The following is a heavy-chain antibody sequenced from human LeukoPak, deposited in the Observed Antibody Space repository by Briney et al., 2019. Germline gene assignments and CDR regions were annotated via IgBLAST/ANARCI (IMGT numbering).Heavy chain of an antibody. CDR1: GFTFGDYA. CDR2: IRSQIYGGTP. J-gene: IGHJ4*02. Sequence: GGSLRLSCAASGFTFGDYAMTWVRQAPGRGLEWVGFIRSQIYGGTPEYAASVKGRFTISRDDSEGVAYLQMNSLKTEDTAVYYCTRDQTPYYWGQGTLVTVSS. CDR3: TRDQTPYY. V-gene: IGHV3-49*04.